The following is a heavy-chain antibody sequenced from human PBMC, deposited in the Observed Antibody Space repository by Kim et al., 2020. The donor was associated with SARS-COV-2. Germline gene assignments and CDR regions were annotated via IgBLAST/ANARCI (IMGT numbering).Heavy chain of an antibody. CDR1: GFTFSKFA. J-gene: IGHJ4*02. D-gene: IGHD6-19*01. Sequence: GGSLRLSCAASGFTFSKFAMSWVRQGPGKGLEWVSALSNTGGTTYYADSVRGRFTISRDNSKNTLYLQMNSLTAEDTAVYYCAKEQSAVAANFLLDYWGQGTLVTVSS. V-gene: IGHV3-23*01. CDR3: AKEQSAVAANFLLDY. CDR2: LSNTGGTT.